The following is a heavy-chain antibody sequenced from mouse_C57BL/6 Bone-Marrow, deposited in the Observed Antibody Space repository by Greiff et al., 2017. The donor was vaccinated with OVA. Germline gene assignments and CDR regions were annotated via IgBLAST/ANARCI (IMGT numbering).Heavy chain of an antibody. D-gene: IGHD2-4*01. Sequence: VQVVESGPELVKPGASVKISCKASGYAFSSSWMNWVKQRPGKGLEWIGRIYPGDGDTNYNGKFKGKATLTADKSSSTAYMQLSSLTSEDSAVYFCARPYYDYDGPYYYAMDYWGQGTSVTVSS. V-gene: IGHV1-82*01. J-gene: IGHJ4*01. CDR2: IYPGDGDT. CDR3: ARPYYDYDGPYYYAMDY. CDR1: GYAFSSSW.